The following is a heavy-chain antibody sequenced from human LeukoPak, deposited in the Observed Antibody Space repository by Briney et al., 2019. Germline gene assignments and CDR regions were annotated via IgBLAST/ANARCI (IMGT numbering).Heavy chain of an antibody. CDR3: ARRPALTLVMHFEY. CDR2: VNPKSGKT. J-gene: IGHJ4*01. V-gene: IGHV1-8*03. CDR1: VYTFIYYD. Sequence: ASVTVSCKGSVYTFIYYDINWVRQAPGQGLEWMGWVNPKSGKTGHAQKFQGRVTITRDTSINTVYMELSSLISEDTAIYYCARRPALTLVMHFEYWGQGTLVTVSS. D-gene: IGHD4-11*01.